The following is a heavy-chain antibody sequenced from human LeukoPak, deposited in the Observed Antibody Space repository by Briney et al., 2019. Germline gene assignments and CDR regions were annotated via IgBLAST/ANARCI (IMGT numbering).Heavy chain of an antibody. V-gene: IGHV3-53*01. Sequence: GGSLRLSCAASGFTVSSNYMSWVRQAPGKGLEWVSVIYSGGSTYYADSVKGRFTISRDNSKNTLYLQMNSLRAEDTAVYYCARDKWIQLWPKPYYYGMDVWGQGTTVTVSS. CDR1: GFTVSSNY. CDR3: ARDKWIQLWPKPYYYGMDV. CDR2: IYSGGST. D-gene: IGHD5-18*01. J-gene: IGHJ6*02.